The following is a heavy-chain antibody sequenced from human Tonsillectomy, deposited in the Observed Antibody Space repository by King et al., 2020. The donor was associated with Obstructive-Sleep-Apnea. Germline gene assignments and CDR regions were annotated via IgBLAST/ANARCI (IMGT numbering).Heavy chain of an antibody. CDR1: GFTFSDYY. CDR3: ARAIRRTTYYDILTGYNYGMDV. CDR2: ISSSGSTI. Sequence: VQLVESGGGLVKPGGSLRLSCAASGFTFSDYYMSWIRQAPGKGLEWGSYISSSGSTIYYADSVKGRFTISRDNAKNSLYLQMNSLRAEDTAVYYCARAIRRTTYYDILTGYNYGMDVWGQGTTVTVSS. V-gene: IGHV3-11*01. J-gene: IGHJ6*02. D-gene: IGHD3-9*01.